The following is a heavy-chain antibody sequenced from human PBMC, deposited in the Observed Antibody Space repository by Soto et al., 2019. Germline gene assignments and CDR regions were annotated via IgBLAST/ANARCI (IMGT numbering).Heavy chain of an antibody. V-gene: IGHV4-30-2*01. CDR1: GGSISSGGYS. J-gene: IGHJ3*02. CDR3: ARESVSTHAFEI. Sequence: SETLSLTCAVSGGSISSGGYSWSWIRQPPGKGLEWIGYIYHSGSTYYNPSLKSRVTISVDRSKNQFSLKLSSVTAADTAVYYCARESVSTHAFEIWGQGTMVTVSS. CDR2: IYHSGST.